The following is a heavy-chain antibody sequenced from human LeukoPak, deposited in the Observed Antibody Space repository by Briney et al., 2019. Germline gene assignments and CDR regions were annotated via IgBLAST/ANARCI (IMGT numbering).Heavy chain of an antibody. CDR3: ARDFGYTYYYYYYGMDV. J-gene: IGHJ6*02. Sequence: GGSLRLSCAASGFTFSSYWMSWVRQAPGKGLEWVANIKQDGSEKYYVDSVKGRFTISRDNAKNSLYLQMNSLRAEDTAVYYCARDFGYTYYYYYYGMDVWGQGTTVTVSS. CDR2: IKQDGSEK. CDR1: GFTFSSYW. V-gene: IGHV3-7*01. D-gene: IGHD3-16*02.